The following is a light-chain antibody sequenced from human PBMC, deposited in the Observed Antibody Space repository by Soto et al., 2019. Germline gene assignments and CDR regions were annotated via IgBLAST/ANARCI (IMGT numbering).Light chain of an antibody. J-gene: IGLJ1*01. V-gene: IGLV7-46*01. CDR3: LLSYNGPYV. CDR2: DTT. CDR1: TVAFTNGHY. Sequence: QAVLTQEPSLTVCPGGTFTLTGVAITVAFTNGHYPYWFQQKPGQAPRTLIYDTTNRHSWTPARFSGSLLGGKAALTLSGAQPEDEAEYYCLLSYNGPYVFGTGTKVTVL.